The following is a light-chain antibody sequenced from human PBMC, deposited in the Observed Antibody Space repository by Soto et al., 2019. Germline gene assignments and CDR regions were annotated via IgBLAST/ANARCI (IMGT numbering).Light chain of an antibody. V-gene: IGLV2-14*01. CDR1: NSDVGIYDF. Sequence: QSALTQPASVSGTPGQSITISCTGSNSDVGIYDFVSWYQHHPGRAPKLIVSEVSHRPSGVSNRFSGSKSGNTASLTISGLQSEDEADYYCSSYTSSSTLGVFGGGTKVTVL. CDR3: SSYTSSSTLGV. CDR2: EVS. J-gene: IGLJ2*01.